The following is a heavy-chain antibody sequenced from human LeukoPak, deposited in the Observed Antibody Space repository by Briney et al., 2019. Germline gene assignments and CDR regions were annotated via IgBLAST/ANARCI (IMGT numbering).Heavy chain of an antibody. V-gene: IGHV3-23*01. CDR3: AKTGRWTVEKKANMDV. D-gene: IGHD5-24*01. J-gene: IGHJ6*03. CDR1: GFTFSSYE. Sequence: GGSLRLSCAASGFTFSSYEMNWVRQAPGKGLEWVSAIGGSGVSTYYADSVKGRFTISRDNSRNTLYLQMNSLRAEDTAVYYCAKTGRWTVEKKANMDVWGKGTTV. CDR2: IGGSGVST.